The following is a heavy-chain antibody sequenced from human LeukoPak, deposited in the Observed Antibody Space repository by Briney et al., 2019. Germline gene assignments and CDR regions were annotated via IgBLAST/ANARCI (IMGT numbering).Heavy chain of an antibody. Sequence: PGGSLRLSCAASGFTFSTYSMNWVRQAPGKGLEWVSSISSSSSYIYYVDSVKGRFTISRDNAKNSLYLQMNSLRVEDTAVYYCARLGPVVGATYFDYWGQGTLVTVSS. CDR1: GFTFSTYS. J-gene: IGHJ4*02. CDR3: ARLGPVVGATYFDY. CDR2: ISSSSSYI. D-gene: IGHD1-26*01. V-gene: IGHV3-21*01.